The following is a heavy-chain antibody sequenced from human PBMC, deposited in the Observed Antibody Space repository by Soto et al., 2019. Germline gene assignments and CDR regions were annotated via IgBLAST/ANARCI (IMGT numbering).Heavy chain of an antibody. CDR2: ISDGGDLT. CDR1: GFAFSSHP. CDR3: ARRAFGSSRSFDI. V-gene: IGHV3-23*01. Sequence: PGGSLRLSCTGSGFAFSSHPMSWVRQAPERGLEWVSGISDGGDLTYNADSVRGRFTISRDNSKNTLFLQMNSLRVEDTAVYYCARRAFGSSRSFDIWGQGTMVT. J-gene: IGHJ3*02. D-gene: IGHD6-6*01.